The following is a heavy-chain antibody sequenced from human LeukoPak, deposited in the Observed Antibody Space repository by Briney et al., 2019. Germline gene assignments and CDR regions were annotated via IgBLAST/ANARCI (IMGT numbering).Heavy chain of an antibody. V-gene: IGHV1-2*02. CDR1: GYTFTGYY. CDR2: INPNSGGT. CDR3: ARDRPGLVIITPWFDP. J-gene: IGHJ5*02. D-gene: IGHD3-9*01. Sequence: ASVKVSCKASGYTFTGYYMHWVRQAPGQGLEWMGWINPNSGGTNYAQKFQGRVTMTRDTSISTAYMELSRLRSDDTAVYYCARDRPGLVIITPWFDPWGQGALVTVSS.